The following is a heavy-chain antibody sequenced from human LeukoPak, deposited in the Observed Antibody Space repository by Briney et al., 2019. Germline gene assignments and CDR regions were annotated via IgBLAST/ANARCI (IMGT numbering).Heavy chain of an antibody. CDR3: ARGQFGIVYLPPSWFDP. CDR2: ISSSSSYI. J-gene: IGHJ5*02. V-gene: IGHV3-21*01. Sequence: GGSLRLSCGASGLTFSSYRMNWVRQAPGKGLEWVSSISSSSSYIYYADSVKGRFTIARDNAKNSLYLQMNSLRAEDTAVYYWARGQFGIVYLPPSWFDPWGQGTLVTVSS. CDR1: GLTFSSYR. D-gene: IGHD2-15*01.